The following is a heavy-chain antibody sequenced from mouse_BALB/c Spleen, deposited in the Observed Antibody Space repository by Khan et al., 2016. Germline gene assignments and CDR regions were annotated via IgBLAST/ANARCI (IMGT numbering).Heavy chain of an antibody. D-gene: IGHD2-14*01. J-gene: IGHJ3*01. Sequence: EVELVESGGGLVKPGGSLKLSCAASGFTFSDYYMYWVRQTPEKRLEWVATISDGGSYTYYPDSVKGRFTISRDNAKNNLYLQMSSLKSEDTAMYYCARDDRWCAYWGQGTLVTVSA. V-gene: IGHV5-4*02. CDR2: ISDGGSYT. CDR3: ARDDRWCAY. CDR1: GFTFSDYY.